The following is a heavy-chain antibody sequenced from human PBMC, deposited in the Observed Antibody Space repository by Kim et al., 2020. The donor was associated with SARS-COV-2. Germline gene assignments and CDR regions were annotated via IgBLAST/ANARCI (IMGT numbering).Heavy chain of an antibody. CDR2: ISWNSGSI. J-gene: IGHJ3*02. D-gene: IGHD6-19*01. CDR1: GFTFDDYA. CDR3: AKDGPAVAGTRDAFDI. V-gene: IGHV3-9*01. Sequence: GGSLRLSCAASGFTFDDYAMHWVRQAPGKGLEWVSGISWNSGSIGYADSVKGRFTISRDNAKNSLYLQMNSLRAEDTALYYCAKDGPAVAGTRDAFDIWGQGTMVTVSS.